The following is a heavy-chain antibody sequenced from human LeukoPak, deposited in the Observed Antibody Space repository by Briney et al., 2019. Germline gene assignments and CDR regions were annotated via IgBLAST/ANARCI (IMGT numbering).Heavy chain of an antibody. CDR1: GGTFSRYA. CDR2: IIPILGIA. D-gene: IGHD1-1*01. CDR3: PRVAPGTLYHYYYGMDV. J-gene: IGHJ6*02. V-gene: IGHV1-69*04. Sequence: ASVKVSCKASGGTFSRYAISWVRQAPGQGLEWMGRIIPILGIANYAQKLQGRVTITADKSTSTAYMELSSLRSEDTAVYYCPRVAPGTLYHYYYGMDVWGQGTTVTVSS.